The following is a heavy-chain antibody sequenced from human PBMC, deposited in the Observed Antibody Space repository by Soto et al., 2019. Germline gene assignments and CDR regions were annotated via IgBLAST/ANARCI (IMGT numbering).Heavy chain of an antibody. J-gene: IGHJ6*02. D-gene: IGHD4-17*01. V-gene: IGHV3-30*18. CDR2: ISYDGSNK. Sequence: QVQLVESGGGVVPPGRSLRLSCAASGFTFSSYGMHWVRQAPGKGLEWVAVISYDGSNKYYADSVRGRFTISRDNSKNTLYLQMNSLRAEDTAVFHCAKGLTTVTTRVGMDVWGQGTTVTVSS. CDR1: GFTFSSYG. CDR3: AKGLTTVTTRVGMDV.